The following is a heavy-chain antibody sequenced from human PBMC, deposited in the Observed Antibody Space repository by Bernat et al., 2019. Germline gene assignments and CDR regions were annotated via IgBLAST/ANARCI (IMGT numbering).Heavy chain of an antibody. CDR2: INHSGST. V-gene: IGHV4-34*01. D-gene: IGHD3-16*02. Sequence: QVQLQQWGAGLLKPSETLSLTCAVYGGSFSGYYWSWIRQPPGKGLEWIGEINHSGSTNYNPSLKSRVTISVATAKNQFSLKLGSVTAAETAVYYWGRLGPRGDYVWGSYRYTGTDYWGQGTLVTVSS. J-gene: IGHJ4*02. CDR3: GRLGPRGDYVWGSYRYTGTDY. CDR1: GGSFSGYY.